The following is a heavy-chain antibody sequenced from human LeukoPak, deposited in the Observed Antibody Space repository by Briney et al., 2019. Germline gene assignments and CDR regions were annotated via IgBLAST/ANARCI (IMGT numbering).Heavy chain of an antibody. CDR3: AKDLRVLPATALDY. CDR2: IPRNGGST. Sequence: GGSLRLSCAASGFTFSSYAMSWVCQAPGKGLEWVSSIPRNGGSTYYADSVKGRFTISRDNSKNTLYLQMNSLRAEDTAVYYCAKDLRVLPATALDYWGQGTLVTVSS. J-gene: IGHJ4*02. CDR1: GFTFSSYA. V-gene: IGHV3-23*01. D-gene: IGHD2-2*01.